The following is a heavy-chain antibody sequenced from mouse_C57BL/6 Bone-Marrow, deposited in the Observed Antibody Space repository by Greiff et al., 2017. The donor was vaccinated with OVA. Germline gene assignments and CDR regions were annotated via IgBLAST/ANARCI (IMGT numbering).Heavy chain of an antibody. J-gene: IGHJ2*01. CDR1: GFNIKDDY. CDR2: IDPENGDT. V-gene: IGHV14-4*01. CDR3: APRGSSYVLDY. Sequence: VQLQQSGAELVRPGASVKLSCTASGFNIKDDYMHWVKQRPEQGLEWIGWIDPENGDTEYASKFQGKATITADTSSNTAYLQLSSLTSEDTAVYYCAPRGSSYVLDYWGQGTTLTVSS. D-gene: IGHD1-1*01.